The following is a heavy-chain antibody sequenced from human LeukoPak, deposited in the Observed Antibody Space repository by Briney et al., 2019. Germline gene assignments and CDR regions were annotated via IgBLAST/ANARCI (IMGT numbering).Heavy chain of an antibody. V-gene: IGHV4-38-2*02. CDR2: IYHSGST. J-gene: IGHJ4*02. CDR3: AREEGPDASAGIDY. D-gene: IGHD6-13*01. CDR1: GYSISRGYY. Sequence: SETLSLTCTVSGYSISRGYYWGWIRQPPGKGLEWIGSIYHSGSTYYNPSLKSRVTISVDTSKNQFYLRLSSVTAADTAVYYCAREEGPDASAGIDYCGQGTLVTVSS.